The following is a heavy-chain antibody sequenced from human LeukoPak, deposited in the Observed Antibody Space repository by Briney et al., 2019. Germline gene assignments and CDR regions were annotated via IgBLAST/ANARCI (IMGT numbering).Heavy chain of an antibody. V-gene: IGHV4-39*07. Sequence: SETLSLTCTVSGGSISSSSYYWGWIRQPPGKGLEWIGSIYYSGSTYYNPSLKSRVTISVDTSKNQFSLKLSSVTAADTAVYYCARGSGALMAFDYWGQGTLVTVSS. CDR3: ARGSGALMAFDY. J-gene: IGHJ4*02. CDR1: GGSISSSSYY. D-gene: IGHD3-3*01. CDR2: IYYSGST.